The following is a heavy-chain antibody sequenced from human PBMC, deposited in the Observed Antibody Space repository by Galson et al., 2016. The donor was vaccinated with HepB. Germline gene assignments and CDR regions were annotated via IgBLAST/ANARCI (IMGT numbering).Heavy chain of an antibody. CDR1: GDSFSSYA. V-gene: IGHV1-69*10. D-gene: IGHD3-3*01. Sequence: SVKVSCKASGDSFSSYAISWVRQARGHGLEWMGGIIPILRTPSYAQTFQGRVTITADKSTSTVYMELSSLRPEDTAVYHCAPMSTRGFYDFWNGNIEHFYYAMDVWGKGATVTVSS. CDR3: APMSTRGFYDFWNGNIEHFYYAMDV. CDR2: IIPILRTP. J-gene: IGHJ6*04.